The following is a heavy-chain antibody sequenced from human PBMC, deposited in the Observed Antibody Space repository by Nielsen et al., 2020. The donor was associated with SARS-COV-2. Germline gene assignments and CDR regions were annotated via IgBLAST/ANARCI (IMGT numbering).Heavy chain of an antibody. Sequence: GESLKISCAASGFTFSSYSMNWVRQAPGKGLEWVSSISSSSSYIYHADSVKGRFTISRDNAKNSLYLQMNSLRAEDTAVYYCARLTGYSFHFDYWGQGTLVTVSS. V-gene: IGHV3-21*01. CDR1: GFTFSSYS. J-gene: IGHJ4*02. CDR3: ARLTGYSFHFDY. D-gene: IGHD3-9*01. CDR2: ISSSSSYI.